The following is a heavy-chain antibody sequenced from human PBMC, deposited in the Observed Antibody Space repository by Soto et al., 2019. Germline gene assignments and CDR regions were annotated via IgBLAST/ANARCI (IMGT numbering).Heavy chain of an antibody. CDR2: ISGSGGST. V-gene: IGHV3-23*01. D-gene: IGHD3-10*01. J-gene: IGHJ5*02. Sequence: GGSLGLSCAASGFSLSSYAMSWVRQAPGKGLEWVSAISGSGGSTYYADSVKGRFTISRDNSKNTLYLQMNSLRAEDTAVYYRAKVRYYGSGSPKTRYRYNWFNPWGQETLVTVS. CDR1: GFSLSSYA. CDR3: AKVRYYGSGSPKTRYRYNWFNP.